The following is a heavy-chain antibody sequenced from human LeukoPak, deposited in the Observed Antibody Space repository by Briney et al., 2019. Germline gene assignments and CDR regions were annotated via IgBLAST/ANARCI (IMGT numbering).Heavy chain of an antibody. CDR2: ISGSGGST. CDR1: GFTFSSYA. V-gene: IGHV3-23*01. Sequence: GGSLKLSCAASGFTFSSYAMSWVRQAPGKGLEWVSAISGSGGSTYYADSVKGRFTISRDNSKNTLYLQMNSLRAEDTAVYYCAKVGDFWSGKFDYWGQGTLVTVSS. CDR3: AKVGDFWSGKFDY. J-gene: IGHJ4*02. D-gene: IGHD3-3*01.